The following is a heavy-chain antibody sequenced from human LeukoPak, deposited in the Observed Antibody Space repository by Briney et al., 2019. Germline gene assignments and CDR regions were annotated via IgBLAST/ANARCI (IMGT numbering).Heavy chain of an antibody. CDR2: ISYDGGNK. J-gene: IGHJ4*02. D-gene: IGHD3-9*01. CDR1: GFTFSNYA. CDR3: AKHYDILTGYYIPRGGVDY. V-gene: IGHV3-30-3*02. Sequence: GGSLRLSCAASGFTFSNYAMHWVRQAPGKGLEWVAVISYDGGNKYYADSVKGRFTISRDNSKNTLYLQMNSLRAEDTAVYYCAKHYDILTGYYIPRGGVDYWGQGTLVTVSS.